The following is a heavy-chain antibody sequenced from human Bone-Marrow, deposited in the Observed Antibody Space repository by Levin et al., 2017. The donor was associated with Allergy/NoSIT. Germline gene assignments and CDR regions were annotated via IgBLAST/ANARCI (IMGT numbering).Heavy chain of an antibody. CDR1: GFTFRNYA. D-gene: IGHD3-10*01. CDR3: AREFFGGDY. J-gene: IGHJ4*02. V-gene: IGHV3-23*01. CDR2: ISDGGNYT. Sequence: GASVKVSCAASGFTFRNYAMSWVRQAPGKGLEWVAAISDGGNYTYYGDSVKGRFTISRDNSKNTLSLQMNSLRAEDPAVYYCAREFFGGDYWGQGTLVTVSS.